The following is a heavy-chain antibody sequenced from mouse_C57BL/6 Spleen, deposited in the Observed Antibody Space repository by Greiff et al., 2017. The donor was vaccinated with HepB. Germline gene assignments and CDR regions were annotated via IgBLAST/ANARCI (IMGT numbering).Heavy chain of an antibody. D-gene: IGHD1-1*01. CDR3: EAGSRVVYFDY. Sequence: EVQLQQSGPELVRPGDSVKISCKASGYSFTGYFMNWVMQSHGKSLEWIGRINPYNGDTFYNQKFKGKATLTVDKSSSTAYMELCSLTSEDSAVYYCEAGSRVVYFDYWGQGTTVTVSA. CDR2: INPYNGDT. V-gene: IGHV1-20*01. CDR1: GYSFTGYF. J-gene: IGHJ2*01.